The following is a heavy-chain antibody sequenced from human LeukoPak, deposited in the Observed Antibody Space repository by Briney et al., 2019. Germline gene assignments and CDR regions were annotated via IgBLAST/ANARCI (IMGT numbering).Heavy chain of an antibody. V-gene: IGHV4-39*07. J-gene: IGHJ4*02. Sequence: EPSETLSLTCTVSGGSISSSTYYWAWIRQPPGKGLEWIGTIFYSSSTYYNPSLKSRVTMSVDTSNNQYSLRLTSVTAADTAVYYCASPGTVIRGSLVDYWGQGMLVIVSS. D-gene: IGHD3-10*01. CDR3: ASPGTVIRGSLVDY. CDR1: GGSISSSTYY. CDR2: IFYSSST.